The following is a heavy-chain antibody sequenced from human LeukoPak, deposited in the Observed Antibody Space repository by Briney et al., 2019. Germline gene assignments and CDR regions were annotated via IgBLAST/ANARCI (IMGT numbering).Heavy chain of an antibody. CDR2: ISGSGGST. V-gene: IGHV3-23*01. D-gene: IGHD3-16*01. CDR1: GFTFSNYA. Sequence: GGSLRLSCGASGFTFSNYAIAWVRQVPGTGLEWVSAISGSGGSTYYADSVKGRFTISRDNAKNSLYLQMNSLRAEDTAVYYCARDRGSYWGQGTLVTVSS. CDR3: ARDRGSY. J-gene: IGHJ4*02.